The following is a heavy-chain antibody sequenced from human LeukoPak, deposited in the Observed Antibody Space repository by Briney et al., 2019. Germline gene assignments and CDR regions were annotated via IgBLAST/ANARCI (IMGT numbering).Heavy chain of an antibody. CDR1: GFTFSSYW. V-gene: IGHV3-7*01. D-gene: IGHD3-10*02. CDR2: IKTDGSQI. J-gene: IGHJ6*03. CDR3: AREGRKSRGVDLVRKKETGYYYYMDV. Sequence: GGSLRLSCVASGFTFSSYWMTWVRQAPGKGLEWVANIKTDGSQIYYVDSVKGRFTISRDNAKNSLYLQMNSLRAEDTAVYYCAREGRKSRGVDLVRKKETGYYYYMDVWGKGTTVTVSS.